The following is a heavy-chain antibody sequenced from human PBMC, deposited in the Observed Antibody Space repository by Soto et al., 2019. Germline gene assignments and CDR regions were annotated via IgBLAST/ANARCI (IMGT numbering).Heavy chain of an antibody. J-gene: IGHJ4*02. CDR1: GFSLTTSGVG. Sequence: QITLKESGPTLVKPTQTLTLTCTFSGFSLTTSGVGVGWIRQPPGKALEWLALIYWDDVKSYGLSLKSRLTITKDTSKNQVVLTMTNMDPMDTATYYCAHLYDSSGYFDYWGQGTLVTVSS. D-gene: IGHD3-22*01. CDR3: AHLYDSSGYFDY. V-gene: IGHV2-5*05. CDR2: IYWDDVK.